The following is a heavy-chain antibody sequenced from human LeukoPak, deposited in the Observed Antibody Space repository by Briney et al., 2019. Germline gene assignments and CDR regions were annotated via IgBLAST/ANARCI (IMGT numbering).Heavy chain of an antibody. J-gene: IGHJ5*02. CDR3: ARGKRSSGWYRINWFDP. V-gene: IGHV4-34*01. Sequence: SETLSLTCAVYGGSFSGYYWSWIRQPPGKGLEWIGEINHSGSTNYNPSLKSRVTISVDTSKNQFSLKLSSVTAADTVVYYCARGKRSSGWYRINWFDPWGQGTLVTVSS. CDR1: GGSFSGYY. D-gene: IGHD6-19*01. CDR2: INHSGST.